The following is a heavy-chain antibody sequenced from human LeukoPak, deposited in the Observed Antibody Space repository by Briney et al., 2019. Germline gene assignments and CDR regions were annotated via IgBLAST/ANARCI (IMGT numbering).Heavy chain of an antibody. CDR3: ARGGLYCSSTSCYGIEY. Sequence: ASVKVSCKAAGYTSTSYGISWVRQAPGQGLEWMGWISAYNGNTNYAQKLQGRVTMTTGTPTSTVYMELRSLRSDDTAVYYCARGGLYCSSTSCYGIEYWGQGTLVTVSS. D-gene: IGHD2-2*01. CDR1: GYTSTSYG. CDR2: ISAYNGNT. J-gene: IGHJ4*02. V-gene: IGHV1-18*04.